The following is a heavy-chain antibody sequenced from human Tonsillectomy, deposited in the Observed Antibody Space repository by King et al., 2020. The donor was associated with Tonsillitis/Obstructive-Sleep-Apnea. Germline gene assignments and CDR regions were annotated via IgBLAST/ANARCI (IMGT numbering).Heavy chain of an antibody. J-gene: IGHJ4*02. CDR2: ISYDGSNK. Sequence: VQLVESGGGVVQPGRSLRLSCAASGFTFSSYAMHWVRQAPGKGLEWVAVISYDGSNKYYADSVKGRLTISRDNSKNTLYLQMNSLRAEDTAVYYCAREGDFDYWGQGTLVTVSS. CDR1: GFTFSSYA. CDR3: AREGDFDY. V-gene: IGHV3-30*01.